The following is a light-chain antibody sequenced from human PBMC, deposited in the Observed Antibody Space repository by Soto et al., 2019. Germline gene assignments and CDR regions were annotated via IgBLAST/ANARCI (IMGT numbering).Light chain of an antibody. Sequence: QSVLTQPASVSGSPGQSITISCTGTSSDVGSYNLVSWYQQHPGKAPKLMIYEGSKRPSGVSNRFSGSKSGNTASLTISGLQAEDEADYYCCSYAGSSYVFGTGNKVTVL. J-gene: IGLJ1*01. CDR1: SSDVGSYNL. CDR3: CSYAGSSYV. CDR2: EGS. V-gene: IGLV2-23*01.